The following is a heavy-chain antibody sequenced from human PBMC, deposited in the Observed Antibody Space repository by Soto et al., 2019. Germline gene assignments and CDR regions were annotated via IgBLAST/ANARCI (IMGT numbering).Heavy chain of an antibody. V-gene: IGHV3-23*01. CDR2: ISGSGGST. D-gene: IGHD3-22*01. Sequence: GGSLRLSCAASGFTFSSYAMSWVRQAPGKGLEWVSAISGSGGSTYYADPVKGRFTISRDNYKNTLYLQMNSLRAEDTAVYYCAKDRARDYYDSSGYQDYWGQGTLVTVSS. CDR1: GFTFSSYA. CDR3: AKDRARDYYDSSGYQDY. J-gene: IGHJ4*02.